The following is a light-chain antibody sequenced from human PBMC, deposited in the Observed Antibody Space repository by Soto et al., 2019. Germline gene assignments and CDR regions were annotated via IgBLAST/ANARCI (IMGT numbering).Light chain of an antibody. CDR1: SSDVGGYNY. CDR2: DVD. Sequence: QSALTQPASVSGSPGQSITISCTGTSSDVGGYNYVSWYQQHPSKAPKLMIYDVDNRPSGVSNRFSGSRSGNTASLTISGLQAEDEADYYCSSYTSTSTVVFGGGTQLTVL. J-gene: IGLJ2*01. CDR3: SSYTSTSTVV. V-gene: IGLV2-14*01.